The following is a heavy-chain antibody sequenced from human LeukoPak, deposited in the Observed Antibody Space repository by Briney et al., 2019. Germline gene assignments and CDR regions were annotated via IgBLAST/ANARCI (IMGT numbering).Heavy chain of an antibody. Sequence: SETLSLTCTVSGGSISSGGYYWSWLRQHQGQGLEWIGYINYSGSTYYSPSLKSRVTISVDTTKNQFSLKLSSVTAADTAVYYCARERMDTAMALDYWGQGTLVTVSS. J-gene: IGHJ4*02. D-gene: IGHD5-18*01. CDR2: INYSGST. CDR1: GGSISSGGYY. CDR3: ARERMDTAMALDY. V-gene: IGHV4-31*03.